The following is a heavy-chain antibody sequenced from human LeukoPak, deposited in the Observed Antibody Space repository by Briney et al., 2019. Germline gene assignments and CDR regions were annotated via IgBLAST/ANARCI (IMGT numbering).Heavy chain of an antibody. V-gene: IGHV2-5*05. J-gene: IGHJ3*02. Sequence: YGPTLVNPTQTLTLTCTFSGFSLSTSGVGVGWIRQPPGKALEWLALIYWDDDKRYGPSLKSRLTITKDTSKNQVVLTMTNMDPVDTATYYCAHTFYCRSTICYETQTPSAFDIWGQGTMVTVSS. CDR1: GFSLSTSGVG. CDR3: AHTFYCRSTICYETQTPSAFDI. D-gene: IGHD2-2*01. CDR2: IYWDDDK.